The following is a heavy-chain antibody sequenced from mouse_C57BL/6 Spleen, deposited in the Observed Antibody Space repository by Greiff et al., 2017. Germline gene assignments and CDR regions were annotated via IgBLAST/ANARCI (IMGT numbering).Heavy chain of an antibody. Sequence: QVQLKESGPGLVAPSPSLSITCTVSGFSLTSYAISWVRQPPGKGLEWLGVIWTGGGTNYNSALKSRLSISKDNSKSPVFLKMNSLQTDDTARYYCARFSYYGSPPWFAYWGQGTLVTVSA. V-gene: IGHV2-9-1*01. CDR3: ARFSYYGSPPWFAY. J-gene: IGHJ3*01. CDR2: IWTGGGT. D-gene: IGHD1-1*01. CDR1: GFSLTSYA.